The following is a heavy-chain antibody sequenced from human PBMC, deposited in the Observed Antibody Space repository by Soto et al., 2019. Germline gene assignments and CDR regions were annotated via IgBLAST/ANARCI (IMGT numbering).Heavy chain of an antibody. V-gene: IGHV1-18*01. J-gene: IGHJ4*02. D-gene: IGHD3-22*01. CDR3: AREVNYYDSSGYYYPYYFDY. CDR2: ISAYNGNT. Sequence: GASVKVSCKASGYTFTSYGISWVRQAPGQGLEWMGWISAYNGNTNYAQKLQGRVTMTTDTSTSTAYMELRSLRSDDTAVYYCAREVNYYDSSGYYYPYYFDYWGQGTLVTVSS. CDR1: GYTFTSYG.